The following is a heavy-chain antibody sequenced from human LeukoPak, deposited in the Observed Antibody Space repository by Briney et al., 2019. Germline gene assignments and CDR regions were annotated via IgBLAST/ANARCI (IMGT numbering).Heavy chain of an antibody. Sequence: ASVKVSCKASGYSFITYYIHWVRQAPGQGLEWMGWISPNSGDTKYAQKFQGRVTMTRDTSTSTIFLELSSLVADDTAMYYCARMVRGLDVWGKGNPVAISS. V-gene: IGHV1-2*02. J-gene: IGHJ6*04. CDR2: ISPNSGDT. D-gene: IGHD3-10*01. CDR3: ARMVRGLDV. CDR1: GYSFITYY.